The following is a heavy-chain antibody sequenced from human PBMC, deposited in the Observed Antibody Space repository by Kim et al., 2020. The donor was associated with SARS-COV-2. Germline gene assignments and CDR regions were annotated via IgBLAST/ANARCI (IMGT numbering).Heavy chain of an antibody. CDR3: ARDIVWGYYYGSVSYYKTEYCLDF. CDR1: GFTFSSYA. D-gene: IGHD3-10*01. CDR2: ISYDGSNK. J-gene: IGHJ4*02. V-gene: IGHV3-30*04. Sequence: GGSLRLSCAASGFTFSSYAMHWVRQAPGKGLEWVAVISYDGSNKYYADSVKGRFTISRDNSKNTLYLQMNSLRAEDTAVYYCARDIVWGYYYGSVSYYKTEYCLDFWGQGTLVTVSS.